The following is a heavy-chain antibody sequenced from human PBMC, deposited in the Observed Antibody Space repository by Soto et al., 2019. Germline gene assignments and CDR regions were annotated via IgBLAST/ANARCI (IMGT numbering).Heavy chain of an antibody. V-gene: IGHV1-3*01. D-gene: IGHD2-21*02. CDR2: INAGNGNT. Sequence: QVQLVQSGAEVKKPGASVKVSCKASGYTFTSYAMHWVRQAPGQRLEWMGWINAGNGNTQYSQKFQGRVTITRDTSASTADMELSSLRSEDTAVYYCARSIVVVTAADYWGQGTLVTVSS. J-gene: IGHJ4*02. CDR1: GYTFTSYA. CDR3: ARSIVVVTAADY.